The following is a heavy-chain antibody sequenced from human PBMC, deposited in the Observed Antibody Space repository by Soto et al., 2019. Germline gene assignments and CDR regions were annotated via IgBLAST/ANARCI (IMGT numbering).Heavy chain of an antibody. CDR3: ARGGGGYCSGGSCSYYGMDV. D-gene: IGHD2-15*01. Sequence: EVQLVESGGGLVQPGGSLRLSCAASGFTVSSNYMSWVRQAPGKGLEWVSVIYSGGSTYYADSVKGRFTISRHNSKNTLYLQMTSLRAEDTAVYYCARGGGGYCSGGSCSYYGMDVWGQGTTVTVSS. J-gene: IGHJ6*02. CDR2: IYSGGST. CDR1: GFTVSSNY. V-gene: IGHV3-53*04.